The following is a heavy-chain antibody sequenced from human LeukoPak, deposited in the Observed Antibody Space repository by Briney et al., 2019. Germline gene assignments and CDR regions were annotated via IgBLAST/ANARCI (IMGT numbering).Heavy chain of an antibody. Sequence: SETLSLTCTVSGGSISSHYWSWIRQPPGKGLEWIGYIYYSGSTNYNPSLKSRVTISVDTSKNQFSLKLSSVTAADTAVYYCARGGGVVTPGAFDIWGQGTMVTVSS. J-gene: IGHJ3*02. D-gene: IGHD4-23*01. CDR1: GGSISSHY. CDR2: IYYSGST. CDR3: ARGGGVVTPGAFDI. V-gene: IGHV4-59*08.